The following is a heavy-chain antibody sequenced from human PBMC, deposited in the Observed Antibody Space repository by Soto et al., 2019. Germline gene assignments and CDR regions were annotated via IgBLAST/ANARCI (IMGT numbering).Heavy chain of an antibody. CDR3: ATATRTYSSSSEP. Sequence: GGSLSLSCAASGFTFSSYSMNWVRQAPGKGLEWVSSISSSSSYIYYADSVKGRFTISRDNAKNSLYLQMNSLRAEDTAVYYCATATRTYSSSSEPWGQGTLVTVSS. CDR1: GFTFSSYS. D-gene: IGHD6-6*01. J-gene: IGHJ5*02. CDR2: ISSSSSYI. V-gene: IGHV3-21*01.